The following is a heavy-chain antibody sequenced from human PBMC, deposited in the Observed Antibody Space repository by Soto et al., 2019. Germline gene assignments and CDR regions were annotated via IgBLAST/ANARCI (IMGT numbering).Heavy chain of an antibody. CDR3: ARDLDTATYFDY. J-gene: IGHJ4*01. Sequence: SETLSLTRTVSGGSISSGNYCWSWIRQPPGKGLEWIGFIHYSGSSYYNPSLKSRVTISVDTSKNQFSLKLDSVTAADTAVYYCARDLDTATYFDYWGHGTLVTVSS. CDR1: GGSISSGNYC. V-gene: IGHV4-30-4*01. D-gene: IGHD5-18*01. CDR2: IHYSGSS.